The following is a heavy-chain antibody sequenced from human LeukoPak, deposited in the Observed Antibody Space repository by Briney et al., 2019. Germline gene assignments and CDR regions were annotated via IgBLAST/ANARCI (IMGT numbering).Heavy chain of an antibody. CDR2: ISYDATNK. CDR3: AKASSNYFYYFEY. CDR1: GFTFSSSD. Sequence: GGSLRLSCAAPGFTFSSSDMHWVRQAPGKGLEWVAVISYDATNKYYADSVKGRFTLSRDNSKNTLYLQTNTLRDEDTAVYYCAKASSNYFYYFEYWGQGTLVTVSS. D-gene: IGHD2/OR15-2a*01. V-gene: IGHV3-30*18. J-gene: IGHJ4*02.